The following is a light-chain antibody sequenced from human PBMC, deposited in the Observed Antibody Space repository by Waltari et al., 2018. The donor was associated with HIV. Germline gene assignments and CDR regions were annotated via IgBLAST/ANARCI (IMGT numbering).Light chain of an antibody. V-gene: IGLV2-8*01. J-gene: IGLJ2*01. Sequence: QSALTQPPSASGSPGQSVTISCTGASSYIGSYNYVSWYQQPPDKAPKLIIYEVNKRPSGVPARFSGAKSGNVASLSVSGLQADDEADYFCSSFAGGDDGVVFGGGTKLTVL. CDR2: EVN. CDR3: SSFAGGDDGVV. CDR1: SSYIGSYNY.